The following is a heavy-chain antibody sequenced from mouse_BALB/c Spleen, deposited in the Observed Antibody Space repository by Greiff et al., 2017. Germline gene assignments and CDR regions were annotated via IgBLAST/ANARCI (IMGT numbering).Heavy chain of an antibody. CDR1: GFNIKDTY. Sequence: EVKLQQSGAELVKPGASVKLSCTASGFNIKDTYMHWVKQRPEQGLEWIGRIDPANGNTKYDPKFQGKATITADTSSNTAYLQLSSLTSEDTAVYYCASPHYGYFDYWGQGTTLTVSS. CDR3: ASPHYGYFDY. CDR2: IDPANGNT. D-gene: IGHD1-1*01. J-gene: IGHJ2*01. V-gene: IGHV14-3*02.